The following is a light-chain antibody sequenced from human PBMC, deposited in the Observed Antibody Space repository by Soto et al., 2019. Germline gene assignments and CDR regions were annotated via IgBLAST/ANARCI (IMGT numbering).Light chain of an antibody. CDR2: LGS. CDR3: MQAIQAPRT. J-gene: IGKJ1*01. V-gene: IGKV2-28*01. CDR1: QSLLHSNGNIY. Sequence: DIVLTQSPLSLPVTLGEPASISCRSSQSLLHSNGNIYLDWYLQKPGQSPQLLIYLGSIRASGVPDRFSGSGSGTDFTLKITREEAEDVGVYYCMQAIQAPRTFGLGTKVDIK.